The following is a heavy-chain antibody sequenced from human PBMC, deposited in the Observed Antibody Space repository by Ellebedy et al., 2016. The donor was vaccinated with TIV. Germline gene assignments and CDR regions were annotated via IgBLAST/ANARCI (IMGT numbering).Heavy chain of an antibody. CDR1: GFTLSTSE. V-gene: IGHV3-48*03. Sequence: PGGSLRLSCAASGFTLSTSEMNWFRQAPGKGLEWLSYISGSGATILYADSVRGRFTISRDDAKNSLYLQMNSLRAEDTAVYYCARGRDYWGQGTLVTVSS. CDR2: ISGSGATI. CDR3: ARGRDY. J-gene: IGHJ4*02.